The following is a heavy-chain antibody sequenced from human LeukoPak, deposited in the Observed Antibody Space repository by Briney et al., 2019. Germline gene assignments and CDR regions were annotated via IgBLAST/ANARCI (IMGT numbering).Heavy chain of an antibody. J-gene: IGHJ4*02. CDR2: IRNNGGSS. D-gene: IGHD1-1*01. CDR3: VKITSVTGGDC. CDR1: GFTFSAYA. V-gene: IGHV3-64D*09. Sequence: GGCLRLSCSASGFTFSAYAMYWVRQAPGKGLEYVSGIRNNGGSSFYADSVKGRFTISRDNSKNTLYLQMSSLRAEDTAVYYCVKITSVTGGDCWGQGTRLTVSS.